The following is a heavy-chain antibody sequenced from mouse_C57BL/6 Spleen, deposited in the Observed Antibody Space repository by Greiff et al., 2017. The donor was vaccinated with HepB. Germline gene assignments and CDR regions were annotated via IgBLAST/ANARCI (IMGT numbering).Heavy chain of an antibody. CDR2: IWSGGST. CDR1: GFSLTSYG. D-gene: IGHD4-1*01. J-gene: IGHJ2*01. V-gene: IGHV2-2*01. CDR3: ARNPVGRGYFDY. Sequence: VMLVESGPGLVQPSQSLSITCTVSGFSLTSYGVHWVRQSPGKGLEWLGVIWSGGSTDYNAAFISRLSISKDNSKSQVFFKMNSLQADDTAIYYCARNPVGRGYFDYWGQGTTLTVSS.